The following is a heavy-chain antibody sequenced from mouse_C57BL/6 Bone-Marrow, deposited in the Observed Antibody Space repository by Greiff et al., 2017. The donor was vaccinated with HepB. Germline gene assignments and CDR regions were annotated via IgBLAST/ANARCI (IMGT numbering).Heavy chain of an antibody. CDR3: VRQDYDYDWFAY. CDR2: IRSKSNNYAT. D-gene: IGHD2-4*01. J-gene: IGHJ3*01. V-gene: IGHV10-1*01. CDR1: GFSFNTYA. Sequence: EVQVVESGGGLVQPKGSLKLSCAASGFSFNTYAMNWVRQAPGKGLEWVARIRSKSNNYATYYADSVKDRFTISRDDSESMLYLQMNNLKTEDTAMYYCVRQDYDYDWFAYWGQGTLVTVSA.